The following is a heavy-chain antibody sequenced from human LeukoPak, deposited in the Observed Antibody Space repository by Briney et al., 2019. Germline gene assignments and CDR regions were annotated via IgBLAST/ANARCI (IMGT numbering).Heavy chain of an antibody. J-gene: IGHJ5*02. V-gene: IGHV4-59*12. Sequence: SSETLSLTCTVSGGSINNYYWNWIRQPPGKGLEWIGYIYYTGNTNYNPSLKSRVTISVDTSKNQFSLKLSSVTAADTAVYYCARYYLQWLARSTNWFDPWGQGTLVTVSS. CDR1: GGSINNYY. CDR3: ARYYLQWLARSTNWFDP. CDR2: IYYTGNT. D-gene: IGHD6-19*01.